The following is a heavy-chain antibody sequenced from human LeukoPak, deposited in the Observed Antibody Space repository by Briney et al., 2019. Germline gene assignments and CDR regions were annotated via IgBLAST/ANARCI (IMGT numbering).Heavy chain of an antibody. V-gene: IGHV1-46*03. J-gene: IGHJ4*02. CDR1: GYTITSYQ. CDR3: ARNDASGLDY. D-gene: IGHD3-10*01. Sequence: ASVKVSCKASGYTITSYQIHWVRQAPGQGLEWMGVINPSGGSTRSAEKFQGRVTMTRDTSTSTVYMELNSLRSEDTAVYYCARNDASGLDYWGQGTLVTVSS. CDR2: INPSGGST.